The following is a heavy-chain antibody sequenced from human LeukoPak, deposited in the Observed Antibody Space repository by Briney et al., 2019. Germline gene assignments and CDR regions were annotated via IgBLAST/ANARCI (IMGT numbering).Heavy chain of an antibody. D-gene: IGHD4-17*01. CDR3: ARNYGDYVSWFDP. CDR2: GST. Sequence: GSTNYNPSLKSRVTISVDRSKNQFSLKLSSVTAADTAVYYCARNYGDYVSWFDPWGQGTLVTVSS. V-gene: IGHV4-61*06. J-gene: IGHJ5*02.